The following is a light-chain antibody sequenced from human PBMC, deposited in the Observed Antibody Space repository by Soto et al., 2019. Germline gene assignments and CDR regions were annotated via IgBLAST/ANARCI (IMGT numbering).Light chain of an antibody. CDR2: DST. J-gene: IGLJ3*02. V-gene: IGLV1-51*01. CDR1: SSNIGNHD. CDR3: GTCDSGLSNGV. Sequence: QSALTQPPSVSVAPGQSVTISCSGSSSNIGNHDVSWYQQFPGSAPKLLIYDSTKRPSVIPDRYSGSKSGTSATLGITGLQTGDEAIYYCGTCDSGLSNGVFGGGTKVTVL.